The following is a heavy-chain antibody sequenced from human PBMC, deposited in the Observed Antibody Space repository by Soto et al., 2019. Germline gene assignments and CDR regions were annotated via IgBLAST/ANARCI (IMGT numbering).Heavy chain of an antibody. Sequence: QVQLVQSGAEVKNPGASVKVSCKVSGDTFIAHYIHWVRQAPGKGLEWIGWTNPNNGSTKYAQKFQGRVTMTRDTSISTVYGELSRLRSDDTAVYFCARGVNPYYGPVSIHGYFDYWGQGTLVTVSS. CDR3: ARGVNPYYGPVSIHGYFDY. J-gene: IGHJ4*02. D-gene: IGHD3-10*01. CDR2: TNPNNGST. CDR1: GDTFIAHY. V-gene: IGHV1-2*02.